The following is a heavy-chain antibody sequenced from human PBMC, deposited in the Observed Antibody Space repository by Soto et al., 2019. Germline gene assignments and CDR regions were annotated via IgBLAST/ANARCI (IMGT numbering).Heavy chain of an antibody. V-gene: IGHV1-18*01. D-gene: IGHD1-26*01. Sequence: ASVKVSCKASGYTFTSYGISWVRQAPGQGLEWMGWISAYNGNTNYAQKLQGRVTMTTDTSTSTAYMELRSLRSGDTAVYYCAREGWYSGSYYSDYWGQGTLVTVSS. CDR2: ISAYNGNT. CDR3: AREGWYSGSYYSDY. CDR1: GYTFTSYG. J-gene: IGHJ4*02.